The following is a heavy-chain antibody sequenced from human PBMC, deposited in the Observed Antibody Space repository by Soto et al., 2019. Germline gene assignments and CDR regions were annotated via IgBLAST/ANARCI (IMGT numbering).Heavy chain of an antibody. D-gene: IGHD3-10*01. CDR1: GFTFSSYA. V-gene: IGHV3-30-3*01. Sequence: GGSLRLSCAASGFTFSSYAMHWVRQAPGKGLEWVAVISYDGSNKYYADSVKGRFTISRDNSKNTLYLQMNSLRAEDTAGYYCARVNTCYGSGSHPPLGPFGPWGQGTLVTVSS. J-gene: IGHJ5*02. CDR3: ARVNTCYGSGSHPPLGPFGP. CDR2: ISYDGSNK.